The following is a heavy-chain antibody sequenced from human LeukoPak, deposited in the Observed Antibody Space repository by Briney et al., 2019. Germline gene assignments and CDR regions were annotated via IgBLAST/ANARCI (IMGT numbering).Heavy chain of an antibody. CDR2: IYYSGST. CDR3: ARATYYGHWFDP. V-gene: IGHV4-31*03. D-gene: IGHD3-3*01. J-gene: IGHJ5*02. CDR1: GGSISSGGYY. Sequence: SQTLSLTCTVSGGSISSGGYYWSWIRQHPGKGLEWIGYIYYSGSTYYNPSHKSRVTISVDTSKNQFSLKLSSVTAADTAVYYCARATYYGHWFDPWGQGTLVTVSS.